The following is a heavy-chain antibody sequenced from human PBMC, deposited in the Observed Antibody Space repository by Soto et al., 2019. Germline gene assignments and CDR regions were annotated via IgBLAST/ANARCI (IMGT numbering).Heavy chain of an antibody. J-gene: IGHJ3*02. CDR2: ISSSSDYI. Sequence: PGGSLRLSCAAAGFTFSINSMYWVRHAPGKGLEWVSSISSSSDYIYYGDSVKGRFAISRDNAKKSLYLQMDSLRAEDTAVYYCARGFKYYYGSGKDDAFDIWGQGTMVTVSS. CDR1: GFTFSINS. CDR3: ARGFKYYYGSGKDDAFDI. V-gene: IGHV3-21*01. D-gene: IGHD3-10*01.